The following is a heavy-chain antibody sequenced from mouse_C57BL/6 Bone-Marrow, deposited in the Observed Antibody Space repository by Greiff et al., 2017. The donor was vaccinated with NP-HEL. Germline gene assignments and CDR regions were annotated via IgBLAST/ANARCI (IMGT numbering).Heavy chain of an antibody. CDR2: ISDGGSYT. CDR3: ERDWGYFDY. Sequence: EVKLVESGGGLVKPGGSLKLSCAASGFTFSSYAMSWVRQTPEKRLEWVATISDGGSYTYYPDNVKGRFTISRDNAKNNLYLQMSHLKSEDTAMYYCERDWGYFDYWGQGTTLTVSS. D-gene: IGHD4-1*01. J-gene: IGHJ2*01. V-gene: IGHV5-4*01. CDR1: GFTFSSYA.